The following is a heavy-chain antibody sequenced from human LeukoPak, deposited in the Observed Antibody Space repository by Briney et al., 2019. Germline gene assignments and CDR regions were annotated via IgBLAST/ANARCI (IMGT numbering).Heavy chain of an antibody. D-gene: IGHD3-22*01. CDR3: AKDRYYYDSSGYPPPGY. Sequence: GGSLRLSCAASGFRFSSYAMSWVRQAPGKGLEWVSSISGSGVSTYYADSVKGRFTVSRDNSKNTLYLQMNSLRAEDTAVYYCAKDRYYYDSSGYPPPGYWGQGTLVTVSS. J-gene: IGHJ4*02. CDR1: GFRFSSYA. CDR2: ISGSGVST. V-gene: IGHV3-23*01.